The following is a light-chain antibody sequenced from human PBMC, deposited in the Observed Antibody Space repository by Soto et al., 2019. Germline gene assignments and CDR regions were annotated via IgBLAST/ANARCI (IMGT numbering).Light chain of an antibody. J-gene: IGLJ1*01. V-gene: IGLV2-14*03. Sequence: QSVLTQPASVSGSPGQSITISCTGTSSDVDGYNFVSWHQHHPGKAPKLIIYDVSNRPSGVSSRFSGFKSGNTASLTVSGLQAEDEADYYCTSYTTSFTYVFGTGTKVTVL. CDR2: DVS. CDR1: SSDVDGYNF. CDR3: TSYTTSFTYV.